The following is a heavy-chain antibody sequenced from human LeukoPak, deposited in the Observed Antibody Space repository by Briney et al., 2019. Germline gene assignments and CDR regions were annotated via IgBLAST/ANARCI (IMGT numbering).Heavy chain of an antibody. J-gene: IGHJ4*02. CDR2: IYHSGST. V-gene: IGHV4-38-2*02. D-gene: IGHD3-3*01. Sequence: SSETLSLTCTVSGYSISSGYYWGWIRPPPGKGLEWIGSIYHSGSTYYNPSLKSRVTISVDTSKNQFSLKLSSVTAADTAVYYCARHDGEWLLDYWGQGTLVTVSS. CDR1: GYSISSGYY. CDR3: ARHDGEWLLDY.